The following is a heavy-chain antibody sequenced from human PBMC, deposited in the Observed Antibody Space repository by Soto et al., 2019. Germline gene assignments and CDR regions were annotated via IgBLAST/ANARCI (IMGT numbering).Heavy chain of an antibody. CDR3: ARLHSHGTYGMDV. CDR1: GGSFTYT. J-gene: IGHJ6*02. CDR2: IIPIFGTT. Sequence: SVKVSCKASGGSFTYTLSWVRQAPGQGLGWMGGIIPIFGTTNYAQKFQGRVTITADESTKTAYMELSTLRSEDTAVYYCARLHSHGTYGMDVWGQGTTVTVSS. V-gene: IGHV1-69*13. D-gene: IGHD5-18*01.